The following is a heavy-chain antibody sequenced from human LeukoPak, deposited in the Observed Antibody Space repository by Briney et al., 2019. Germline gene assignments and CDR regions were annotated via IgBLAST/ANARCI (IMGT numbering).Heavy chain of an antibody. V-gene: IGHV1-69*01. J-gene: IGHJ4*02. Sequence: SVKVSCKASGGTFSSYAISWVRQAPGQGLEWMGGIIPIFGTANYAQKFQGRVTITADESTSTAYMELSSLRSEDTAVYYCARGAGFDYVWKKSRYFDYWGQGTLVTVSS. CDR2: IIPIFGTA. CDR3: ARGAGFDYVWKKSRYFDY. CDR1: GGTFSSYA. D-gene: IGHD3-16*01.